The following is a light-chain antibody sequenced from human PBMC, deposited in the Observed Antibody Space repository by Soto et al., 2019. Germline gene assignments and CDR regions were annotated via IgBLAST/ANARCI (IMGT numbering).Light chain of an antibody. J-gene: IGKJ1*01. Sequence: EIGLPQSPATLSLSPGVKATPSCRASQSISDTLAWYQQKPGQAPRLLIHGASTRATGFPARFSGSGSGTDFTLTISSLQSEDFAVYYCQQYNNWPWTFGQGTKVDIK. CDR1: QSISDT. CDR2: GAS. V-gene: IGKV3-15*01. CDR3: QQYNNWPWT.